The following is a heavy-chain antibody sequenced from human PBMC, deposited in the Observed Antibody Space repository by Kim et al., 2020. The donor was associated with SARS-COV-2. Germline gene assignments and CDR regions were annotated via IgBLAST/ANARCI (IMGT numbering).Heavy chain of an antibody. J-gene: IGHJ4*02. CDR3: AADDYVWGNSRNLDY. CDR2: INPSGCST. CDR1: GYTFTSFY. D-gene: IGHD3-16*01. Sequence: ASVKVSCKASGYTFTSFYMHWVRQAPGQGLEGMAIINPSGCSTTYAQQFQGRVTVTRDTSTRTVYMELRGLRSEDTAVYYCAADDYVWGNSRNLDYWGQG. V-gene: IGHV1-46*01.